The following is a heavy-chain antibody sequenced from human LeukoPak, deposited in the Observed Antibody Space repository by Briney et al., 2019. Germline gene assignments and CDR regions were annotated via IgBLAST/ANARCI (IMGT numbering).Heavy chain of an antibody. CDR2: INHSGST. J-gene: IGHJ4*02. D-gene: IGHD3-22*01. V-gene: IGHV4-34*01. Sequence: PETLSLTCAVYGGSFSGYYWSWIRQPPGKGLEWIGEINHSGSTNYNPSLKSRVTISVDTSKNQFSLKLSSVTAADTAVYYCARGRQFPWYYYDSSGYYNGFDYWGQGTLVTVSS. CDR3: ARGRQFPWYYYDSSGYYNGFDY. CDR1: GGSFSGYY.